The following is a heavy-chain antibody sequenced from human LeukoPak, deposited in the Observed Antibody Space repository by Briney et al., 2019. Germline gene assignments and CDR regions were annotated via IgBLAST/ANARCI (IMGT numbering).Heavy chain of an antibody. CDR2: INHSGST. CDR1: GGSFSGYY. CDR3: ARERMGGGDCYVLDW. Sequence: SETLSLTCAVYGGSFSGYYWSWIRQPPGKGLEWIGEINHSGSTNYNPSLKSRVTISVDTSKNQFSLKLSSVTAADTAVYYCARERMGGGDCYVLDWWGQGTLVTVSS. D-gene: IGHD2-21*02. V-gene: IGHV4-34*01. J-gene: IGHJ4*02.